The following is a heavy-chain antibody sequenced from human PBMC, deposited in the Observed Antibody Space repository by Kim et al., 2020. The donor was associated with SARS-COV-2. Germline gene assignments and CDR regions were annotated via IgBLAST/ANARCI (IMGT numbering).Heavy chain of an antibody. D-gene: IGHD6-19*01. J-gene: IGHJ4*02. Sequence: SETLSLTCTVSGGSVISGNYYWTWMRQPPGKALEWIGYIYYSGSTTYNPSLKSRVTMSVDTSKNHFSLNLSSVTTADTAVYYCARRRDEGWDRYFDYWGQGILVTVSS. V-gene: IGHV4-61*03. CDR2: IYYSGST. CDR3: ARRRDEGWDRYFDY. CDR1: GGSVISGNYY.